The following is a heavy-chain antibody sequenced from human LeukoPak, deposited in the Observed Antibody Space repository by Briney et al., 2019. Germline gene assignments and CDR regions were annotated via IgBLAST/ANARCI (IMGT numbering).Heavy chain of an antibody. CDR3: AKRSAAKDAFDI. D-gene: IGHD6-25*01. J-gene: IGHJ3*02. CDR2: INSDGSST. V-gene: IGHV3-74*01. Sequence: GGSLRLSCAASGFTFSSYWMHWVRQAPGKGLVWVSRINSDGSSTSYADSVKGRFTISRDNAKNTLYLQMNSLRAEDTAVYYCAKRSAAKDAFDIWGQGTMVTVSS. CDR1: GFTFSSYW.